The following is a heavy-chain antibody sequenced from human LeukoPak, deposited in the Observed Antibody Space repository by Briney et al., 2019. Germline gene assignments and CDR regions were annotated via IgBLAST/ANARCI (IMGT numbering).Heavy chain of an antibody. D-gene: IGHD3-16*01. J-gene: IGHJ6*02. Sequence: GGSLRLSCAASGFTFSSYWMSWVRQAPGKGLEWVANIKQDGSEKYYVDSVKGRFTISRDNAKNSLYLQMNSLRAEDTAVYYCARDYVRYYYYGMDVWGQGTTVTVSS. CDR2: IKQDGSEK. V-gene: IGHV3-7*01. CDR1: GFTFSSYW. CDR3: ARDYVRYYYYGMDV.